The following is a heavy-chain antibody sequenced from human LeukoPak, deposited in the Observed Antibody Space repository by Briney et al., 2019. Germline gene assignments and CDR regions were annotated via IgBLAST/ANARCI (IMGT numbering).Heavy chain of an antibody. V-gene: IGHV4-59*01. CDR1: GGSISSYY. J-gene: IGHJ1*01. Sequence: SETLSLTCTVSGGSISSYYWSWIRQPPGKGLEWIGYIYYSGSTNYSPSLKSRVTISVDTSKNQFSLKLSSVTAADTAVYYCASGQYYDSSGYPPAEYFQHWGQGTLVTVSS. CDR2: IYYSGST. D-gene: IGHD3-22*01. CDR3: ASGQYYDSSGYPPAEYFQH.